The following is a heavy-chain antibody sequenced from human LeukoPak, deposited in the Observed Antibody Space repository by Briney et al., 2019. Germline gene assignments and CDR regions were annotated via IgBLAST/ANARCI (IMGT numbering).Heavy chain of an antibody. CDR2: ISGSDGST. CDR1: GFTFSSYA. CDR3: AKPRGEEWLVGLYDAFDI. V-gene: IGHV3-23*01. D-gene: IGHD6-19*01. J-gene: IGHJ3*02. Sequence: GGSLRLSCAASGFTFSSYAMSWVRQAPAKGLEWVSVISGSDGSTYYADSVKGRFTISRDNSKNTLYLQMNSLRAEDTAVFYCAKPRGEEWLVGLYDAFDIWGQGTMVTVSS.